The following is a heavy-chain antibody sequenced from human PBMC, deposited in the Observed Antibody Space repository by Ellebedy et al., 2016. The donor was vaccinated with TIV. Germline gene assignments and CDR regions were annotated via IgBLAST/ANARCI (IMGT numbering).Heavy chain of an antibody. Sequence: GESLKISCAASGFTFDDYGMSWVRQAPGKGLEWVSGINWNGGSTGYADSVKGRFTISRDNAKNSLYLQMNSLRAEDTAVYYCARETYYYDSSMGYWGQGTLVTVSS. CDR3: ARETYYYDSSMGY. CDR2: INWNGGST. CDR1: GFTFDDYG. D-gene: IGHD3-22*01. J-gene: IGHJ4*02. V-gene: IGHV3-20*04.